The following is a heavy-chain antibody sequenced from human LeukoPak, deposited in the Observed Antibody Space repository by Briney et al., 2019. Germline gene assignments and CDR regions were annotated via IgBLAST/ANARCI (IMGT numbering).Heavy chain of an antibody. D-gene: IGHD6-19*01. J-gene: IGHJ4*02. CDR2: INPNSGGT. Sequence: GASVKVSCKASGYTFTGYYMHWVRQAPGQGLEWMGWINPNSGGTNYAQKFQGWVTMTRDTSISTAYMELSRLRSDDTAVYYCARAPTGYSSGWYYGFGDYWGQGTLVTVSS. V-gene: IGHV1-2*04. CDR1: GYTFTGYY. CDR3: ARAPTGYSSGWYYGFGDY.